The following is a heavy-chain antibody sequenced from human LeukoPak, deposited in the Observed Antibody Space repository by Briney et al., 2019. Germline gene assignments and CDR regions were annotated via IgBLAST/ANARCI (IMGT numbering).Heavy chain of an antibody. CDR1: GGSISSGGYY. Sequence: SETLSLTCTVSGGSISSGGYYWSWLRQLPGKGLEWIGYIYYSGNTYYNPSLKSRVTISVDTSKNQFSLKLSSVTAADTAVYYCARSAGLIYYFDYWGQGTLVTVSS. D-gene: IGHD6-19*01. J-gene: IGHJ4*02. CDR3: ARSAGLIYYFDY. CDR2: IYYSGNT. V-gene: IGHV4-31*03.